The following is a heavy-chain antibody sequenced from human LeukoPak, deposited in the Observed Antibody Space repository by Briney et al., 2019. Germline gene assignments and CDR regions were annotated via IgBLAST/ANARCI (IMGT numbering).Heavy chain of an antibody. CDR2: IYYSGCT. V-gene: IGHV4-30-4*01. CDR3: ARYPFAEWFDY. Sequence: SQTLSLTCTVSGGSISSGDYYWSWIRQPPGKGLEWIGYIYYSGCTYYNPSLKSRVTISVDTSKNQFSLKLSSVTAADTAVYYCARYPFAEWFDYWGQGTLVTVSS. J-gene: IGHJ4*02. CDR1: GGSISSGDYY. D-gene: IGHD3-3*01.